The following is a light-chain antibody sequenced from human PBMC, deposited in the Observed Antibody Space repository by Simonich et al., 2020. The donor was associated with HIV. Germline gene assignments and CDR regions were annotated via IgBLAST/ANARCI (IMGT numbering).Light chain of an antibody. CDR3: QHYYTTLT. CDR1: QGIRND. CDR2: AAS. V-gene: IGKV1-NL1*01. J-gene: IGKJ4*01. Sequence: IQMTQSPSSLSASVGDRVTITCRASQGIRNDLGWYQQKPGKAPKLLIYAASRLESGVPSRFSGSGSGTDYTLTISSLQPEDFATYYCQHYYTTLTFGGGTKVEIK.